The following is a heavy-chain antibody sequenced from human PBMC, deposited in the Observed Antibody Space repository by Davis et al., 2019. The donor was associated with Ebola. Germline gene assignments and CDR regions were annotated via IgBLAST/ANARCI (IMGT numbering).Heavy chain of an antibody. J-gene: IGHJ4*02. Sequence: AASVKVSCKASGYTFTSYGISWVRQAPGQGLEWMGRIIPILGVANYAQKFQGRVTITADKSTSTAYMELSSLRSEDTAVYYCARLNYYGSGTIDYWGQGTLVTVSS. CDR1: GYTFTSYG. V-gene: IGHV1-69*04. CDR3: ARLNYYGSGTIDY. D-gene: IGHD3-10*01. CDR2: IIPILGVA.